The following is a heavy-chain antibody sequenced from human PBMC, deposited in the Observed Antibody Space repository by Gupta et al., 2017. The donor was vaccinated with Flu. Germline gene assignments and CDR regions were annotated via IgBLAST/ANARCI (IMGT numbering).Heavy chain of an antibody. CDR3: AKGGFCSGGTCLRAFDI. V-gene: IGHV3-23*01. J-gene: IGHJ3*02. Sequence: PGKGLEWVSAISGSGGSTYYADSVKGRFTISRDNSKKTLYLQTNSLRAEDTAVYYCAKGGFCSGGTCLRAFDIWGQGTMVTVSS. CDR2: ISGSGGST. D-gene: IGHD2-15*01.